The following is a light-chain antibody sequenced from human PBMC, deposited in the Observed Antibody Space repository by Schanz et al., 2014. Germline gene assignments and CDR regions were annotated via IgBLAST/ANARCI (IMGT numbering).Light chain of an antibody. CDR3: QQGNNWPRT. J-gene: IGKJ1*01. Sequence: EIVLTQSPGTLSLSPGDRASLSCRASQTVSSSYLAWYQQKPGQAPRLLIYDASNRASGIPDRFSGSGSGTDFTLTISSLEPEDFAVYYCQQGNNWPRTFGQGTKVEIK. CDR1: QTVSSSY. CDR2: DAS. V-gene: IGKV3D-20*02.